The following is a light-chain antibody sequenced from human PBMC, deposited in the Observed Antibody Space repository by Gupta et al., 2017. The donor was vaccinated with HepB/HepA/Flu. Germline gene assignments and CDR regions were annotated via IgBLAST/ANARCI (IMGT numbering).Light chain of an antibody. CDR2: SNN. CDR3: AAWDDSLSGPV. Sequence: QSVLTQPPSASGTPGQRVTISCSGSSSNIGSNYVYWYQQLPGTAPKLLIYSNNQRPSGVPDRFACSKSGTSASLAISGLRSEDEAEDYCAAWDDSLSGPVFGGGTKLTVL. CDR1: SSNIGSNY. J-gene: IGLJ2*01. V-gene: IGLV1-47*02.